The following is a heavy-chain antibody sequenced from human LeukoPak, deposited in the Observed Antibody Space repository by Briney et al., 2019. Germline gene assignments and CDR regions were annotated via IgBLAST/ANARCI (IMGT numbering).Heavy chain of an antibody. Sequence: SQTLSLTCTVSGDSISSGGYYWSWVRQHPGKGLEWIGHIYYTGTTYYNSSLRSRVIISVDTSRNQFSLKLSSVTAADTAVYYCARDHYDSSGHGYLDYWGQGTLVTVSS. J-gene: IGHJ4*02. CDR2: IYYTGTT. CDR3: ARDHYDSSGHGYLDY. D-gene: IGHD3-22*01. V-gene: IGHV4-31*03. CDR1: GDSISSGGYY.